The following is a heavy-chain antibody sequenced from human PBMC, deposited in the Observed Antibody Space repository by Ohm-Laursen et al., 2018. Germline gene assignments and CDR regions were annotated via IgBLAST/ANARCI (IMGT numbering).Heavy chain of an antibody. J-gene: IGHJ4*02. D-gene: IGHD2-15*01. CDR1: AFTFSSHA. CDR3: AKGSDIVD. Sequence: SLRLSCAASAFTFSSHAMHWVRQAPGKGLEWVAFISYDGSNKYYADSVKGRFTISRDNSKNTLYLQMNSLRVEDTAVYYCAKGSDIVDWGQGTLVTVSS. CDR2: ISYDGSNK. V-gene: IGHV3-30*04.